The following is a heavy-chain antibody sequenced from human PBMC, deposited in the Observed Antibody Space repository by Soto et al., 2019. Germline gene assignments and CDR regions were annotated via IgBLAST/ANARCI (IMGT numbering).Heavy chain of an antibody. Sequence: LSQTLSLTCAISGDSVSSNSAAWNWIRQSPSRGLEWLGRTYYRSKWYNDYAVSVKSRITINPDTSKNQFSLQLNPVTPEATAVYYCSRRGDFGCSTICPESMDVWGQGTTVTVSS. CDR2: TYYRSKWYN. V-gene: IGHV6-1*01. J-gene: IGHJ6*02. CDR1: GDSVSSNSAA. D-gene: IGHD2-2*01. CDR3: SRRGDFGCSTICPESMDV.